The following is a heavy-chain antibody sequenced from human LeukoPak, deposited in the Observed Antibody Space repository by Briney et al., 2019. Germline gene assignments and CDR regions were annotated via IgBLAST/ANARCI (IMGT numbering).Heavy chain of an antibody. CDR2: ISYDGSYK. V-gene: IGHV3-30*18. Sequence: PGGSLRLSCAASEFTFSTYGMHWVRQAPGKGLEWVAVISYDGSYKFYADSVKGRFTISRDNSKSTLYLQMNSLRPEDTAVYYCAKDRYSGLNTIDYWGQGTLVTVSS. J-gene: IGHJ4*02. CDR3: AKDRYSGLNTIDY. CDR1: EFTFSTYG. D-gene: IGHD6-13*01.